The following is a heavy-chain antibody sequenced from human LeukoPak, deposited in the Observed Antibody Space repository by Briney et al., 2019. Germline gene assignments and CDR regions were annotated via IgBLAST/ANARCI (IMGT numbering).Heavy chain of an antibody. CDR2: ISGSGGST. J-gene: IGHJ4*02. D-gene: IGHD3-22*01. CDR3: AKSVRNYYDSSGY. Sequence: GGSLRLSCAASGFTFSSYAMNWVRQAPGKGLEWVSAISGSGGSTYYADSVKGRFTISRDNSENTLYLQMNSLRANDTAVYYCAKSVRNYYDSSGYWGQGTLVTVSS. V-gene: IGHV3-23*01. CDR1: GFTFSSYA.